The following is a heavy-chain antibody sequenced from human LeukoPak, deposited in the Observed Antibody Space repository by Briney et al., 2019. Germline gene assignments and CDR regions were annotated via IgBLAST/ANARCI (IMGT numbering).Heavy chain of an antibody. V-gene: IGHV3-23*01. CDR1: GFTFSSYA. J-gene: IGHJ5*02. CDR3: AKAYRGHCSSTSCYSELYNWFDP. D-gene: IGHD2-2*02. Sequence: TGGSLRLSCAASGFTFSSYAMSWVRQAPVKGLEWVSAISGSGGSTYYADSVKGRFTISRDNSKNTLYLQMNSLRAEDTAVYYCAKAYRGHCSSTSCYSELYNWFDPWGQGTLVTVSS. CDR2: ISGSGGST.